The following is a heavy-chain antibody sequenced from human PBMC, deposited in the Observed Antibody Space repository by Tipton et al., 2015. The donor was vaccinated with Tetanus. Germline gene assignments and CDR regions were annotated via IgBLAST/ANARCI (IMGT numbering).Heavy chain of an antibody. D-gene: IGHD6-19*01. J-gene: IGHJ3*02. CDR3: AKDRSGWRIDAFDI. CDR1: GFTFDDYA. Sequence: SLRLSCAASGFTFDDYAMHWVRQAPGKGLERVSGISWNSGSIGYADSVKGRFTISRDNAKNSLYLQMNSLRAEDTALYYCAKDRSGWRIDAFDIWGQGTMVTVSS. V-gene: IGHV3-9*01. CDR2: ISWNSGSI.